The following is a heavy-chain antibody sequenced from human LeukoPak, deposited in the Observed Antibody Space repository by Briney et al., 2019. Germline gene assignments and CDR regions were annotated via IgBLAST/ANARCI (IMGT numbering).Heavy chain of an antibody. CDR1: GGSISSYY. CDR3: ARDPKIIAVAGTVYYYGMGV. CDR2: IYTSGST. D-gene: IGHD6-19*01. V-gene: IGHV4-4*07. Sequence: SETLSLTCTVSGGSISSYYWSWIRQPAGKGLEWIGRIYTSGSTNYNPSLKSRVTMSVDTSKNQFSLKLSSVTAADTAVYYCARDPKIIAVAGTVYYYGMGVWGQGTTVTVSS. J-gene: IGHJ6*02.